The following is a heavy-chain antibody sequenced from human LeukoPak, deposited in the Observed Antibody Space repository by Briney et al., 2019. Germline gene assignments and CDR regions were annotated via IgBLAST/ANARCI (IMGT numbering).Heavy chain of an antibody. D-gene: IGHD2-15*01. V-gene: IGHV3-9*03. CDR3: AKDGCSGGSCYGRSAFDI. CDR2: ISYNGGTI. CDR1: GFTLNDYA. Sequence: GRSLRLSCAVSGFTLNDYAMHWVRQAPGKGLEWVSGISYNGGTIGFAYSVKGRFTISRDNAKNSLYLQMNSLRAEDMALYYCAKDGCSGGSCYGRSAFDIWGQGTMVTVSS. J-gene: IGHJ3*02.